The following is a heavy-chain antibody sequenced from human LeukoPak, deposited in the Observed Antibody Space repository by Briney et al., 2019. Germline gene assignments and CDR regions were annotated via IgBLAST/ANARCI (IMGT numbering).Heavy chain of an antibody. CDR2: ISGSGGST. D-gene: IGHD3-16*01. V-gene: IGHV3-23*01. CDR3: AKGRDYVWGRGVYFDY. CDR1: GFTFSSYA. Sequence: PGRSLRLSCAASGFTFSSYAMSWVRQAPGKGLEWVSAISGSGGSTYYADSVKGRFTISRDNSKNTLYLQMNSLRAEDTAVYYCAKGRDYVWGRGVYFDYWGQGTLVTVSS. J-gene: IGHJ4*02.